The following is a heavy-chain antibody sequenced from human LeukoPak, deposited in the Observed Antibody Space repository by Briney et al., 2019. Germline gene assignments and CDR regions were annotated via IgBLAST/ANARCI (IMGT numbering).Heavy chain of an antibody. D-gene: IGHD1-26*01. CDR2: MSPNSGDT. CDR1: GYTFTSYD. J-gene: IGHJ4*02. CDR3: ARGPGQDGLWELLLGY. Sequence: ASVKVSCKASGYTFTSYDFNWVRQATGQRPEWMGWMSPNSGDTGYSQKFQGRVTITRDTSASTAYMELSSLRSEDTAVYYCARGPGQDGLWELLLGYWGQGTLVTVSS. V-gene: IGHV1-8*01.